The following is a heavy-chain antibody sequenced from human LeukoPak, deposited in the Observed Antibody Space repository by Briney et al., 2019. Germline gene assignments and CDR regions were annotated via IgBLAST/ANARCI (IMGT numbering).Heavy chain of an antibody. V-gene: IGHV3-66*04. CDR1: GFTVSNSY. CDR2: LYSGGGE. Sequence: QSGGSLRLSCAASGFTVSNSYMSWVRQAPGKGLEWVLVLYSGGGEYYTGCVRGGFTISRDSSKNTPDLQINSMRADDTAVYYCVGQAHKDYCGQGTLVTVSS. CDR3: VGQAHKDY. J-gene: IGHJ4*02.